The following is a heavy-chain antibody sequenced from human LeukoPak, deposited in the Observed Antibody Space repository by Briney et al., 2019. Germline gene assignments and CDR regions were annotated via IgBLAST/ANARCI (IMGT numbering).Heavy chain of an antibody. V-gene: IGHV4-34*01. CDR2: ITYGGTT. Sequence: SETLSLTCGVYDGSFGGYHWNWIRQPPGKRLERIGEITYGGTTNYNPSLRSRVTMSVDTSKKQFSLKLTSVTAADTAVYYCVRGRYCSSATCYDWFDPWGPGTHVSVSS. J-gene: IGHJ5*02. D-gene: IGHD2-2*01. CDR1: DGSFGGYH. CDR3: VRGRYCSSATCYDWFDP.